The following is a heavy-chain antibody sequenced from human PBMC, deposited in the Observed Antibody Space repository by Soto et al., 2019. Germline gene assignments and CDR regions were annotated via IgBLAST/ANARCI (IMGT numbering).Heavy chain of an antibody. CDR1: GFTFSSYA. V-gene: IGHV3-30-3*01. J-gene: IGHJ3*02. Sequence: QVQLVESGGGVVQPGRSLRLSCAASGFTFSSYAMHWVRQAPGKGLEWVAVISYDGSNKYYADSVKGRFTISRDNSKNTLDLQMNSLRAEDTAVYYCARLLPPTAGWLQWDKTRFDAFDIWGQGTMVTVSS. CDR3: ARLLPPTAGWLQWDKTRFDAFDI. CDR2: ISYDGSNK. D-gene: IGHD5-12*01.